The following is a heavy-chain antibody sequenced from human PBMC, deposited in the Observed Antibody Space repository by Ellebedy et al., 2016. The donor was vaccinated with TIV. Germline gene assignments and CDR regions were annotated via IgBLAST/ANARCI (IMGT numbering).Heavy chain of an antibody. CDR1: GFTFSSYW. Sequence: GGSLRLXCAASGFTFSSYWMSWVRQTPGKGLEWVAQINHDGSEKNYVDSVKGRFTIARDSAKNPLYLQMNSLRAEDTAVYYCARDLLHNWDEAPLFDYWGQGTLVTVSS. D-gene: IGHD1-20*01. CDR3: ARDLLHNWDEAPLFDY. J-gene: IGHJ4*02. V-gene: IGHV3-7*01. CDR2: INHDGSEK.